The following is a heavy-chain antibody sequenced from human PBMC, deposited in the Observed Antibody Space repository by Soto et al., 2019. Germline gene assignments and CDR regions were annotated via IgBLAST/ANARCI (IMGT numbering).Heavy chain of an antibody. CDR3: ARHEGWTGPDQ. V-gene: IGHV4-4*07. Sequence: QVQLQESGPGLVKPSETLSLTCTVSGGSMGNYYWFWIRQFAGKELEWIGRVSSSGNTNDNPSLKSRATLSIDTSKNQFSLKLSSVTAADTAVYYCARHEGWTGPDQWGQGTLVTVSS. CDR2: VSSSGNT. J-gene: IGHJ5*02. CDR1: GGSMGNYY. D-gene: IGHD2-8*02.